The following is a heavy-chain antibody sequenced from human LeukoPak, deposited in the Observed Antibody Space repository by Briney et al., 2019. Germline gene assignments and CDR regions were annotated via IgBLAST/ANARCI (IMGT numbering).Heavy chain of an antibody. CDR1: GYTSTSYG. CDR2: ISAYNGNT. V-gene: IGHV1-18*01. CDR3: ARSDGGGYYDSSGYGYFDY. Sequence: GASVKVSCKASGYTSTSYGISWVRQAPGQGLEWMGWISAYNGNTNYAQKLQGRVTMTTDTSTSTAYMELRSLRSDDTAVYYCARSDGGGYYDSSGYGYFDYWGQGTLVTVSS. J-gene: IGHJ4*02. D-gene: IGHD3-22*01.